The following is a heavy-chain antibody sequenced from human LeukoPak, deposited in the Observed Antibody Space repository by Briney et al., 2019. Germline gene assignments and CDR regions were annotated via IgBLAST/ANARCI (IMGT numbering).Heavy chain of an antibody. V-gene: IGHV3-7*01. CDR3: ARDRWFGELSGGFDY. CDR2: KKQDGSEK. CDR1: GFTFSSYW. D-gene: IGHD3-10*01. Sequence: PGGSLRLSCAASGFTFSSYWMSWVRQAPGKGLEWVANKKQDGSEKYYVDSVKGRFTISRDNAKNSLYLQMNSLRAEDTAVYYCARDRWFGELSGGFDYWGQGTLVTVSS. J-gene: IGHJ4*02.